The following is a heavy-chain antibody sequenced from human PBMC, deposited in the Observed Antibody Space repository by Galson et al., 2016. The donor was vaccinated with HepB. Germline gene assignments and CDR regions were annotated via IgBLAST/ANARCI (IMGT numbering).Heavy chain of an antibody. Sequence: SLRLSCAASGFTFSSYWMHWVRQAPGEGLVCVSHISGDGSSTHYGDSVKGRFTVSRDNSKNTLYLQMNSLRAEDTAVYYCVRDKVTPGTNWFDPWGQGTLVTVSS. CDR1: GFTFSSYW. CDR2: ISGDGSST. V-gene: IGHV3-74*01. CDR3: VRDKVTPGTNWFDP. D-gene: IGHD4-11*01. J-gene: IGHJ5*02.